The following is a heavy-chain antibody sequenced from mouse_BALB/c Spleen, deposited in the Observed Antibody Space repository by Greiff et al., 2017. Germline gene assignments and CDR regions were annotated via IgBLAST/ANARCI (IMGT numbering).Heavy chain of an antibody. V-gene: IGHV5-15*02. D-gene: IGHD1-1*01. CDR1: GFTFSDYG. Sequence: EVKLVESGGGLVQPGGSRKLSCAASGFTFSDYGMAWVRQAPGKGPEWVAFISNLAYSIYYADTVTGRFTISRENAKNTLYLEMSSLRSEDTAMYYCARDRGTTVVGAMDYWGQGTSVTVSS. CDR2: ISNLAYSI. CDR3: ARDRGTTVVGAMDY. J-gene: IGHJ4*01.